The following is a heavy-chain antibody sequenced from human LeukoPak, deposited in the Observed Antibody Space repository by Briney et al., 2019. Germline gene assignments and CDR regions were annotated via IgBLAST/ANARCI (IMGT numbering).Heavy chain of an antibody. J-gene: IGHJ6*02. CDR3: ARQDCSGGSCLSYYGMDV. CDR2: IYPGDSDT. Sequence: GESLKISCKDSGYSFTSYWIGWVRQMLGKGLEWMGIIYPGDSDTRYSPSFQGQVTISADKSISTAYLQWSSLKASDTATYYCARQDCSGGSCLSYYGMDVWGQGTTVAVSS. D-gene: IGHD2-15*01. CDR1: GYSFTSYW. V-gene: IGHV5-51*01.